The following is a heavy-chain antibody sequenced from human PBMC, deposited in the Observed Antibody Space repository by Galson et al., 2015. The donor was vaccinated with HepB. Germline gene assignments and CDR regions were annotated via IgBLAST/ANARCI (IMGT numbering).Heavy chain of an antibody. CDR1: GFTFSNAW. Sequence: SLRLSCAASGFTFSNAWMSWVRQAPGKGLEWVGRIKSKTDGGTTDYAAPVKGRFTISRDDSKNTLYLQMNSLKTEDTAVYYCTTVLAYYHGSGSWGNWFDPWGQGTLVTVSS. J-gene: IGHJ5*02. CDR3: TTVLAYYHGSGSWGNWFDP. D-gene: IGHD3-10*01. CDR2: IKSKTDGGTT. V-gene: IGHV3-15*01.